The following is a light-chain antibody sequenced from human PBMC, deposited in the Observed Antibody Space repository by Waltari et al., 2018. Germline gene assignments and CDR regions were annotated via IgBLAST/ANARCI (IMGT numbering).Light chain of an antibody. CDR2: GAS. CDR3: RQYYNWPYT. Sequence: EIVMTQSPASLSVSPGERATLSCRASQSVGSRVAWAQQKPGQAPRLLISGASTRATGVPARFSGSWSGTEFTLTISSLQSEDFAVYYCRQYYNWPYTFGQGTKLEI. CDR1: QSVGSR. V-gene: IGKV3-15*01. J-gene: IGKJ2*01.